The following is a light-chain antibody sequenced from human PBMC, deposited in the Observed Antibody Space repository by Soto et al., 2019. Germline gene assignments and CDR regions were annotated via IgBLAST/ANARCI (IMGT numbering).Light chain of an antibody. CDR2: DAS. CDR1: QSVSSN. V-gene: IGKV3-15*01. J-gene: IGKJ2*01. Sequence: EIVMTQSPDTLSVSPGERATLSCRASQSVSSNLAWYQQKPGQAPRLLIHDASARATGVPDRVSGSGSGTEFTLTISSLHSEDFALYYCLQYTDWPYTFGQGTKLEIK. CDR3: LQYTDWPYT.